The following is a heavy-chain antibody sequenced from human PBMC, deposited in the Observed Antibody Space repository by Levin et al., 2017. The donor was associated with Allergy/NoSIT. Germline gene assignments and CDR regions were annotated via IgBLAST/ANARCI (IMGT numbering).Heavy chain of an antibody. V-gene: IGHV7-4-1*02. Sequence: GESLKISCKASGYTITTYALNWVRQAPGQGLEWVGWVNTNTGKPTYAPGFGGRFVFTLDPSVSTVYMQINNLRPEDTAMYYCVRDGGTGDVLGYWGQGTLVTVSS. CDR1: GYTITTYA. J-gene: IGHJ4*02. CDR3: VRDGGTGDVLGY. CDR2: VNTNTGKP. D-gene: IGHD3-10*01.